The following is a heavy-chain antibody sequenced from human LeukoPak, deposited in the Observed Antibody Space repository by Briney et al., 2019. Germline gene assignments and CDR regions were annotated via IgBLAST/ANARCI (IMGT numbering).Heavy chain of an antibody. J-gene: IGHJ6*02. V-gene: IGHV3-30*03. D-gene: IGHD1-14*01. CDR1: GFSFSYYG. CDR2: VSFDGSIT. CDR3: ARDPGQIRNYYYGMDV. Sequence: GRSLRLSCAASGFSFSYYGMHWVRQAPGKGLEWVSFVSFDGSITYNADSVKGRLTISRDNSKNTVYLQMNRLRAEDTAVYYCARDPGQIRNYYYGMDVWGQGTTVTVSS.